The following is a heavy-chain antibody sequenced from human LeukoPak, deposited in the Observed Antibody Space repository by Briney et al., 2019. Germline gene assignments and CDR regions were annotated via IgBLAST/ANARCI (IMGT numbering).Heavy chain of an antibody. CDR2: IYYSGST. CDR1: GGSISSSSYY. Sequence: SESLSLTCTVSGGSISSSSYYWGWIRQPPGKGLEWIRSIYYSGSTYYNPSLKSRVTISVDTSKNQFSLKLSSVTAADTAVYYCARDRSSGWYLGGDAFDIWGQGTMVTVSS. CDR3: ARDRSSGWYLGGDAFDI. J-gene: IGHJ3*02. V-gene: IGHV4-39*07. D-gene: IGHD6-19*01.